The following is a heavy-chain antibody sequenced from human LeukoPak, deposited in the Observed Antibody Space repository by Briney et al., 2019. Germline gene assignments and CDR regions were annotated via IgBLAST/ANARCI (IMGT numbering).Heavy chain of an antibody. D-gene: IGHD5-24*01. V-gene: IGHV1-46*01. CDR2: INPSGGST. Sequence: GASVKVSCKPSGYTFSSYYMHWVRQAPGQGLEWRGIINPSGGSTSYAQKFQGRVTMTRDMSTGTVYMELSSLRSEDTAVYYSARDPDGYNPFDYWGQGTLVTVSS. J-gene: IGHJ4*02. CDR1: GYTFSSYY. CDR3: ARDPDGYNPFDY.